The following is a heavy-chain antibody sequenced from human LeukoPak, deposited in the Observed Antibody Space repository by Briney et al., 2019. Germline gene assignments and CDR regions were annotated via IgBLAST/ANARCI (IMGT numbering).Heavy chain of an antibody. Sequence: GGSLRLSCSASGFTFSSYGLRRVPPAPGKGLEWVSAISDSGGSTLHADPVKGRFTISRDNYKNTLYLQMNSLRAEYTAVYYCAKGSRPGYSYGPREYYYYMDVWGKGTTVTVSS. CDR1: GFTFSSYG. CDR3: AKGSRPGYSYGPREYYYYMDV. CDR2: ISDSGGST. J-gene: IGHJ6*03. V-gene: IGHV3-23*01. D-gene: IGHD5-18*01.